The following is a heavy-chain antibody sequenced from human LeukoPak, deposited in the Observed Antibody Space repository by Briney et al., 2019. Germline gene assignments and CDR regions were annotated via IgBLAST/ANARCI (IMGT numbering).Heavy chain of an antibody. J-gene: IGHJ6*02. Sequence: EGSLRLSCAASGFTFNTFDMTWVRQAPGKGLECVSYISSGSSTRYYADSVKGRFTISRDNAKSSLFLQMNSLRAEDTAVYFCARLRYYAVDVWGQGTTVIVSS. CDR3: ARLRYYAVDV. V-gene: IGHV3-48*01. CDR1: GFTFNTFD. CDR2: ISSGSSTR.